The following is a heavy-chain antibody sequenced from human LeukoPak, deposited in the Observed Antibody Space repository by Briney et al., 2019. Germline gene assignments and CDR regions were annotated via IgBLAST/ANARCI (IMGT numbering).Heavy chain of an antibody. J-gene: IGHJ4*02. D-gene: IGHD6-19*01. V-gene: IGHV1-69*04. CDR3: ARDPWYSSGFFDY. CDR2: IIPILGIA. Sequence: SSVKVSCKASRGTFSSYAISWVRQAPGQGLEWMGRIIPILGIANYAQKFQGRVTITADKYMRTAYMELSSQRSEDTAVYFCARDPWYSSGFFDYWGQGTLVTVSS. CDR1: RGTFSSYA.